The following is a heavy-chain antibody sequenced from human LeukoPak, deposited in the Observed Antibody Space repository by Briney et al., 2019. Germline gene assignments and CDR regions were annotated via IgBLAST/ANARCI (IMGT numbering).Heavy chain of an antibody. J-gene: IGHJ4*02. CDR3: ARDPPAVLIDTYG. V-gene: IGHV3-66*01. CDR2: VYSGGST. CDR1: GFIVTNNY. D-gene: IGHD2-8*01. Sequence: PGGTLRLSCTASGFIVTNNYINWVRQPPGKGLEWVSLVYSGGSTYYADSVKGRFTISRDNSKNMVYLQMNSLRAEDTAMYYCARDPPAVLIDTYGWGQGTLVTVSS.